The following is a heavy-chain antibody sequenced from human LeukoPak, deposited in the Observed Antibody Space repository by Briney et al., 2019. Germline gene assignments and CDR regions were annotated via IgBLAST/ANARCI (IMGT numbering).Heavy chain of an antibody. D-gene: IGHD5-18*01. Sequence: GSVKVSCKASGYTFTVYYMHWVRQAPGQGLEWMGWINPNSGGTNYAQKFQGRVTMTRDTSISTAYMELSRLRSDDTAVYYCARGTGEGYSYGRYYFDYWGQGTLVTVSS. CDR1: GYTFTVYY. V-gene: IGHV1-2*02. CDR2: INPNSGGT. CDR3: ARGTGEGYSYGRYYFDY. J-gene: IGHJ4*02.